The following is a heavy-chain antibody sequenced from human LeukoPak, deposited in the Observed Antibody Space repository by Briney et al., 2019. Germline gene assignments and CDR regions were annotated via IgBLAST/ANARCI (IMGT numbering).Heavy chain of an antibody. CDR2: IISSGSTI. V-gene: IGHV3-11*01. Sequence: GGSLRLSCAASGFTFSDYYMSWIRQAPGKGLEWVSYIISSGSTIYYADSVKGRFTISRDNAKNSLYQQMNSLRAEDTAVYYCARPITMVRGVTSRLYGMDVWGQGTTVTVSS. CDR1: GFTFSDYY. J-gene: IGHJ6*02. CDR3: ARPITMVRGVTSRLYGMDV. D-gene: IGHD3-10*01.